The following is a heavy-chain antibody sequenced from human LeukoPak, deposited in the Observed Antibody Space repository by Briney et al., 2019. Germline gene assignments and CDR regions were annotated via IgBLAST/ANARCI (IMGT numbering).Heavy chain of an antibody. CDR1: GGSISSGDYY. CDR2: IYYSAST. D-gene: IGHD2-2*01. Sequence: SSQTLSLTCTVSGGSISSGDYYWSWIRQPPGKGLEWIVYIYYSASTYYNPSLKSRVTISVDTSKNQFSLKLSSVTAADTAVYYCARAPIKPTYQLPIDLFSRQQDATFDYWGQGTLVTVSS. CDR3: ARAPIKPTYQLPIDLFSRQQDATFDY. V-gene: IGHV4-30-4*08. J-gene: IGHJ4*02.